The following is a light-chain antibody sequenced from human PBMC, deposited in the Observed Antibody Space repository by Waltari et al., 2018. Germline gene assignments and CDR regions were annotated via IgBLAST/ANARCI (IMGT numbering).Light chain of an antibody. CDR3: CSYAGSYTYV. V-gene: IGLV2-11*01. CDR1: SRDVGGYNW. Sequence: QSALTQPRSVSGSAGQSVTIPCPGTSRDVGGYNWVSWYQQHPGKAPKLRINDVSKRPSGVPDRFSGSKSGNTASLTISGLQAEDEADYYCCSYAGSYTYVFGTGTKVTVL. CDR2: DVS. J-gene: IGLJ1*01.